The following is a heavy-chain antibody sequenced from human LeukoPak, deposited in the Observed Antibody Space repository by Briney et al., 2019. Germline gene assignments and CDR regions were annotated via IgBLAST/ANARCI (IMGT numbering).Heavy chain of an antibody. CDR2: ISSSGSTI. V-gene: IGHV3-11*04. CDR1: GFTFSDYY. Sequence: GGSLRLSCAASGFTFSDYYMSWIRQAPGTGLEWVSYISSSGSTIYYADSVKGRFTISRDNAKNSLYLQMNSLRAEDTAVYYCARVGKPFYYYYMDVWGKGTTVTVSS. CDR3: ARVGKPFYYYYMDV. D-gene: IGHD4-23*01. J-gene: IGHJ6*03.